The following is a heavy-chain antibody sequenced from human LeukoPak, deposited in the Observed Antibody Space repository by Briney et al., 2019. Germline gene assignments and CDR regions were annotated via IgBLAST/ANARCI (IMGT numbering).Heavy chain of an antibody. J-gene: IGHJ4*02. Sequence: SETLSLTCTVSVDSLAIHYWTWIRQPRGRGLEYIGYIYYTGGTNYNPSIKSRVTISVDTSKNQFSLKLTSVTAADTAVYFCAKYGNSGWVIDNWGQGTLVTVSS. CDR3: AKYGNSGWVIDN. CDR1: VDSLAIHY. V-gene: IGHV4-59*08. CDR2: IYYTGGT. D-gene: IGHD6-19*01.